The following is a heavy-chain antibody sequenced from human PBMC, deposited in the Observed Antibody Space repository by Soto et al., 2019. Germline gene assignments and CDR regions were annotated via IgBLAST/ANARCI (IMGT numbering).Heavy chain of an antibody. V-gene: IGHV3-23*01. CDR2: ISGSGGST. CDR1: GFTFSSYA. D-gene: IGHD6-13*01. J-gene: IGHJ6*02. CDR3: ARDGSYSISWTLYYYYGMDV. Sequence: GGSLRLSCAAPGFTFSSYAMSWVRQAPGKGLEWVSAISGSGGSTYYADSVKGRFTISRDNSKNTLYLQMNSLRAEDTAVYYCARDGSYSISWTLYYYYGMDVWGQGTTVTVAS.